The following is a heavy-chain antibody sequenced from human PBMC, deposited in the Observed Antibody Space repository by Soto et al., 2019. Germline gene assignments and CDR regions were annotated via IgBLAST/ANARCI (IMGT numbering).Heavy chain of an antibody. J-gene: IGHJ5*02. CDR2: IYYSGST. V-gene: IGHV4-39*01. Sequence: SETLSLTCTVSGGSISSSSYYWGWIRQPPGKGLEWIGSIYYSGSTYYNPSLKSRVTMSVDTSKNQFSLKLSSVTAADTAVYYCASRGVIAARHWFDPWGQGTLVTVSS. D-gene: IGHD6-6*01. CDR3: ASRGVIAARHWFDP. CDR1: GGSISSSSYY.